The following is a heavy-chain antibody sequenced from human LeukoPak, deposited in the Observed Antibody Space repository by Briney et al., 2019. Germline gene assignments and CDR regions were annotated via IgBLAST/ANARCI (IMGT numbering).Heavy chain of an antibody. J-gene: IGHJ4*02. V-gene: IGHV3-23*01. CDR1: GFTFSNYG. Sequence: TGGSLRLSCAASGFTFSNYGMSWVRQAPGRGLEWVSSISASGGGTYYADSVKGRFSISRDNSNYTLYLQMDSLTAEDTAVYYCAKSQWVSLHFSFDFWGQGTLLTVSS. CDR3: AKSQWVSLHFSFDF. D-gene: IGHD2-8*01. CDR2: ISASGGGT.